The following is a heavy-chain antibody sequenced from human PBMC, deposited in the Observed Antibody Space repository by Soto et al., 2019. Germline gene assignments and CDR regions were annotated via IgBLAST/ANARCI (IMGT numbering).Heavy chain of an antibody. CDR2: INPSGGST. D-gene: IGHD3-10*01. V-gene: IGHV1-46*01. Sequence: QVQLVQSGAEVKKPGASVKVSCKASGYTFTSYYMHWVRQAPGQGLEWMGIINPSGGSTSYAQKFQGRVTMTRDTSTSTVYMELSSLRSEDTAVYYCARDSGPNMVRGVIFGAFDIWGQGTMVTVSS. J-gene: IGHJ3*02. CDR3: ARDSGPNMVRGVIFGAFDI. CDR1: GYTFTSYY.